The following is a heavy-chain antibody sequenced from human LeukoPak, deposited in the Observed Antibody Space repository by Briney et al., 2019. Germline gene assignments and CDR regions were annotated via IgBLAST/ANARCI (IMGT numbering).Heavy chain of an antibody. Sequence: ASVKVSCKASGYTFTSYDINWVRQATGQGLEWMGWMNPNSGHTGYAQKFQGRVTMTRNTSISTAYMELSSLRSEDTAVYYCIRSIAAAGILSDYWGQGTLVTVSS. V-gene: IGHV1-8*01. CDR1: GYTFTSYD. J-gene: IGHJ4*02. CDR3: IRSIAAAGILSDY. CDR2: MNPNSGHT. D-gene: IGHD6-13*01.